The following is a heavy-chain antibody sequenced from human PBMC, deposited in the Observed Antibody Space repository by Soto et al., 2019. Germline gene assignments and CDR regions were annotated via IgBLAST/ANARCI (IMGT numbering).Heavy chain of an antibody. V-gene: IGHV4-30-4*01. CDR3: ARSGGSNSWYGVFDF. D-gene: IGHD2-15*01. J-gene: IGHJ4*02. Sequence: QVQLQESGPGLVKPSQTLSVTCTVSGDSITSSPYYWSWVRQLPGRGLEWTGYIYFRGNSYYNPSLKSRVTISLDRSKNQFSLELNSVTAADTAVYYCARSGGSNSWYGVFDFWGQGTLVNVSS. CDR1: GDSITSSPYY. CDR2: IYFRGNS.